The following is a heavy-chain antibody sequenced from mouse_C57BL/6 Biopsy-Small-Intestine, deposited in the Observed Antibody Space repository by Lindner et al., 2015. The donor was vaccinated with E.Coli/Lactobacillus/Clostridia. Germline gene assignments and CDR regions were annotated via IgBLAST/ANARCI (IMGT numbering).Heavy chain of an antibody. D-gene: IGHD1-1*01. J-gene: IGHJ2*01. CDR1: GYAFSSDW. CDR3: ARGAYGSSSYYFDY. Sequence: VQLQESGAELVKPGASVRISCKASGYAFSSDWMNWVKQRPGKGLEWIGQIYPGDGDTNYNGKFKGKATLTADKSSSTAYMQLSSLTSEDSAVYFCARGAYGSSSYYFDYWGQGTTLTVSS. V-gene: IGHV1-80*01. CDR2: IYPGDGDT.